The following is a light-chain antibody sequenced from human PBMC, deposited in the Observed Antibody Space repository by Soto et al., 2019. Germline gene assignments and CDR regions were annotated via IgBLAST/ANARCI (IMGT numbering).Light chain of an antibody. CDR2: DVS. CDR1: SSDVGGYNY. Sequence: QSVLTQPASVSGSPGQWVTISCTGTSSDVGGYNYVSWYQQHPGKAPKLMIYDVSNRPSGVSNRFSGSKSGNTASLTISGPQDEDEADYYCSSYTSSSTLVFGTGTKVTVL. J-gene: IGLJ1*01. V-gene: IGLV2-14*01. CDR3: SSYTSSSTLV.